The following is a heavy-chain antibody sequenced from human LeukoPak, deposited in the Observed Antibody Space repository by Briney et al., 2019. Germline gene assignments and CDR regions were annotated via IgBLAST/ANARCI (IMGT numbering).Heavy chain of an antibody. CDR2: ISTSSSYI. D-gene: IGHD3-3*01. CDR3: ARAYYDFWSGYVYYYYYYMDV. CDR1: GFTFSSYG. J-gene: IGHJ6*03. Sequence: GGSLRLSCAASGFTFSSYGMNWVRQAPGKGLEWVSSISTSSSYIYYADSMKGRFTISRDNAKNSLYLQMNSLRAEDTAVYYCARAYYDFWSGYVYYYYYYMDVWGKGTTVTVSS. V-gene: IGHV3-21*01.